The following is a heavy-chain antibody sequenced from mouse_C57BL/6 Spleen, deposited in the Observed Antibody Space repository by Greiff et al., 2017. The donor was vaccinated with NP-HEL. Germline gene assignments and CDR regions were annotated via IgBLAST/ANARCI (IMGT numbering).Heavy chain of an antibody. CDR3: AREDYYVSSYVYFDV. J-gene: IGHJ1*03. D-gene: IGHD1-1*01. CDR2: IHPNSGST. Sequence: QVQLQQPGAELVKPGASVKLSCKASGYTFTSYWMHWVKQRPGQGLEWIGMIHPNSGSTNYNEKFKSKATLTVDKSSSTAYMQLSSLTSEDSAVYYCAREDYYVSSYVYFDVWGTGTTVTVSS. V-gene: IGHV1-64*01. CDR1: GYTFTSYW.